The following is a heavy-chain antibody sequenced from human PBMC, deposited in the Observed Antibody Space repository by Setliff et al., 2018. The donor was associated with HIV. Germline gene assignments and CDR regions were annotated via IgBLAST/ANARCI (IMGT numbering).Heavy chain of an antibody. J-gene: IGHJ4*02. V-gene: IGHV4-59*12. D-gene: IGHD1-1*01. CDR2: VFPGGAT. CDR1: GVFISSYY. Sequence: SETLSLTCSVSGVFISSYYWSWIRHPPGKGLEWVVIVFPGGATNYNPSLTSRVTISVDTSKNQFSLKLSSVNAADTAVYDCARGSWKDGAQGYFFDHWGQGTLVTVSS. CDR3: ARGSWKDGAQGYFFDH.